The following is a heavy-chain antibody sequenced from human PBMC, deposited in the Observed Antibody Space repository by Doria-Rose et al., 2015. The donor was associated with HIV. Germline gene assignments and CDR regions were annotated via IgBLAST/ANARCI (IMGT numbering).Heavy chain of an antibody. D-gene: IGHD6-13*01. Sequence: QVTLKESGPVLVKPTETLTLTCTVSGVSLSSPGMGVSWIRQPPGRALEWLANFFSDDERSYKTSLESRLTISRGTAKSQVVLTMTDMDPVDTATYYCARIKSSRWYHKYYFDFWGQGTRVIVSA. CDR2: FFSDDER. J-gene: IGHJ4*02. V-gene: IGHV2-26*01. CDR3: ARIKSSRWYHKYYFDF. CDR1: GVSLSSPGMG.